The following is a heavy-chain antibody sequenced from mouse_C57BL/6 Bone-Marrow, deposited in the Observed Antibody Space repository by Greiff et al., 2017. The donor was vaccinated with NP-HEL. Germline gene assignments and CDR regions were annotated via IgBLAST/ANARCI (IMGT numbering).Heavy chain of an antibody. D-gene: IGHD1-1*01. V-gene: IGHV1-81*01. CDR3: AREYGSSPFAY. Sequence: VMLVESGAELARPGASVKLSCKASGYTFTSYGISWVKQRTGQGLEWIGEIYPRSGNTYYNEKFKGKATLTADKSSSTAYMELRSLTSEDSAVYFCAREYGSSPFAYWGQGTLVTVSA. CDR1: GYTFTSYG. CDR2: IYPRSGNT. J-gene: IGHJ3*01.